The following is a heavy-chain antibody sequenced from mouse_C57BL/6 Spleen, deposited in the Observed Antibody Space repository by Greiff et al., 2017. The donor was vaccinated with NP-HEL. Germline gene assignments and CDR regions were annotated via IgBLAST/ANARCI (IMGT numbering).Heavy chain of an antibody. CDR2: IDPETGGT. D-gene: IGHD1-1*01. CDR1: GYTFTDYE. V-gene: IGHV1-15*01. Sequence: QVQLQQSGAELVRPGASVTLSCKASGYTFTDYEMHWVKQTPVHGLEWIGAIDPETGGTAYNQKFKGKAILTADKSSSTAYMELRSLTSEDSAVYYYTRRIDYYGSSSFDYWGQGTTLTVSS. J-gene: IGHJ2*01. CDR3: TRRIDYYGSSSFDY.